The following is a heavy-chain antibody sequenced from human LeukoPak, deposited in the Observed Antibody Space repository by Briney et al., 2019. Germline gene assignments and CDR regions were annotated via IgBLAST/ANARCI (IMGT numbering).Heavy chain of an antibody. Sequence: ASVKVSCKASGYTFTGYYMHWVRQAPGQGLEWMGWINPNSGGTNYAQKFQGRVTMTRDTSISTAYMELSRLRSDDTAVYYCARFGYYDSSGYSLLNFDYWGQGTLVTVSS. CDR3: ARFGYYDSSGYSLLNFDY. J-gene: IGHJ4*02. CDR1: GYTFTGYY. D-gene: IGHD3-22*01. V-gene: IGHV1-2*02. CDR2: INPNSGGT.